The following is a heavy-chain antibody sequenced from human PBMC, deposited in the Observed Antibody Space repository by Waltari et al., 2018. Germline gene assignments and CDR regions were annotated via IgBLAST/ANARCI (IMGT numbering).Heavy chain of an antibody. CDR3: ARSRGYYYDSSGYYAFDI. J-gene: IGHJ3*02. CDR1: GGSISSYY. Sequence: QVQLQESGPGLVKPSETLSLTCTVSGGSISSYYWSWIRQPPGKGLEWIGYIYYSGSTNYNPSLKSRVTISVDTSKNQCSLKLSSVTAADTAVYYCARSRGYYYDSSGYYAFDIWGQGTMVTVSS. D-gene: IGHD3-22*01. CDR2: IYYSGST. V-gene: IGHV4-59*01.